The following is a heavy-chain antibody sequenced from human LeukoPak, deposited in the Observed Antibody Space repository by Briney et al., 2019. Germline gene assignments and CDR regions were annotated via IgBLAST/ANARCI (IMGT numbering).Heavy chain of an antibody. D-gene: IGHD4-17*01. J-gene: IGHJ4*02. CDR3: AAMTTVTMYSYFFDS. CDR1: GESFSGYY. CDR2: INHSGGT. Sequence: ASETLSLTCAVYGESFSGYYWSWIRQPPGKGLEWIGEINHSGGTNYNPSLKSRVTISVDTSKNQFSLRLTSVTAADTAIYYCAAMTTVTMYSYFFDSWGQGTLLTVSS. V-gene: IGHV4-34*01.